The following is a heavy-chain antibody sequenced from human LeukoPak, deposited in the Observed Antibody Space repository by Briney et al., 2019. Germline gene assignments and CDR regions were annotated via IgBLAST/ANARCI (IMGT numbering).Heavy chain of an antibody. J-gene: IGHJ6*03. CDR1: GGSISSYY. D-gene: IGHD3-10*01. CDR3: ARVMVRGITYYYYMDV. CDR2: IYYSGST. Sequence: SETLSLTCTVSGGSISSYYWSWIRQPPGKGLEWIGYIYYSGSTNYNPSLKSRVTISVDTSKNQFSLKLSSVTAADTAVYYCARVMVRGITYYYYMDVWDKGTTVTISS. V-gene: IGHV4-59*01.